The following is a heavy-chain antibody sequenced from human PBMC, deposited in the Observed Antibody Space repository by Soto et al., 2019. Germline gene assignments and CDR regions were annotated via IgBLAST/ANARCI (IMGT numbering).Heavy chain of an antibody. CDR1: GYIFTSYG. CDR2: ISAYNGDT. Sequence: QVQLVQSGTAVKKPGASVKVSCKASGYIFTSYGISWVRQAPGQGLEWMGWISAYNGDTNYPQSLQGRVTLTTETTTNRAYVDLRSLRSDDTAIYYGARLTRCNAGCYYHYALDVWGQGTKVTVSS. D-gene: IGHD2-15*01. V-gene: IGHV1-18*01. CDR3: ARLTRCNAGCYYHYALDV. J-gene: IGHJ6*02.